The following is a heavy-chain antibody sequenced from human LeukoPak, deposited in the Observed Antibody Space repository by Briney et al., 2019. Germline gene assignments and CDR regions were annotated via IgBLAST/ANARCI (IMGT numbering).Heavy chain of an antibody. CDR1: GVSINNRFY. Sequence: SETLSLTCTVSGVSINNRFYWSWIRQPPGRGLEWIGYIYYSGSTDYSPSLKSRVTISLHTSKNQFPLKLNSVTAADTAVYYCVRHLSAGWPAFDLWGQGTMVTVSS. J-gene: IGHJ3*01. CDR2: IYYSGST. V-gene: IGHV4-59*08. D-gene: IGHD2/OR15-2a*01. CDR3: VRHLSAGWPAFDL.